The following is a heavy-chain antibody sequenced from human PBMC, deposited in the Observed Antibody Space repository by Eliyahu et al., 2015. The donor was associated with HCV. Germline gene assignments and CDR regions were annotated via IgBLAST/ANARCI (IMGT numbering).Heavy chain of an antibody. V-gene: IGHV3-15*01. CDR2: IKSKTDGGTT. CDR3: TTEFPGTVGATRWTHFDY. D-gene: IGHD1-26*01. Sequence: EVQLVESGGGLVKPGGSLRLSCAASGFXFXNAWXSWVRQAPGKGLEWVGRIKSKTDGGTTDYAAPVKGRFTISRDDSKNTLYLQMNSLKTEDTAVYYCTTEFPGTVGATRWTHFDYWGQGTLVTVSS. CDR1: GFXFXNAW. J-gene: IGHJ4*02.